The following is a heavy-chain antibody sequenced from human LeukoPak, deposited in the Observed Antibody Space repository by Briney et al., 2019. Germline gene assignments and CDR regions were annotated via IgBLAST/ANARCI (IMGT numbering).Heavy chain of an antibody. CDR3: ARVPWDSSGWPYFVY. V-gene: IGHV4-4*07. CDR2: IYTRGCT. Sequence: SETLSHTRNVSCSSLSSHLWSWIRPPAGKGLEWNGRIYTRGCTNYNHSLKSLPSMSVHTSKNHFQLKLSSVADADTAGYYCARVPWDSSGWPYFVY. J-gene: IGHJ4*01. CDR1: CSSLSSHL. D-gene: IGHD6-19*01.